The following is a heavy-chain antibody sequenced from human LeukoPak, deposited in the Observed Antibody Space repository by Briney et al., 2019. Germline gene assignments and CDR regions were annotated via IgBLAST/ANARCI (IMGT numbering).Heavy chain of an antibody. CDR1: GGSISSYY. D-gene: IGHD1-26*01. CDR3: ARDIRWELPYFDY. J-gene: IGHJ4*02. V-gene: IGHV4-59*12. Sequence: SETLSLTCTVSGGSISSYYWSWIRQPPGKGLEWIGYIYYSGSTNYNPSLKSRVTISVDTSKNQFSLKLSSVTAADTAVYYCARDIRWELPYFDYWGQGTLVTVSS. CDR2: IYYSGST.